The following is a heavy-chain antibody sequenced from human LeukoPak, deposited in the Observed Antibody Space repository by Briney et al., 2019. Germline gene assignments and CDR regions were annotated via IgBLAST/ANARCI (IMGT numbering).Heavy chain of an antibody. V-gene: IGHV3-23*01. CDR2: ISHNGGSK. J-gene: IGHJ4*02. Sequence: TGGSLRLSCAASGFTFSNYAMTWVRQAPGKGLEWVSGISHNGGSKDYADSVKGRFTVSRDNSKNTLYLQMNSLRAEDTAIYYCEKGEYGSGCADWGQGTLVTVSS. CDR1: GFTFSNYA. CDR3: EKGEYGSGCAD. D-gene: IGHD6-19*01.